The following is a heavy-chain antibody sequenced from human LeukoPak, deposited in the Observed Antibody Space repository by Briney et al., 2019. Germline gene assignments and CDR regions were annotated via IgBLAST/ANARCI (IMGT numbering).Heavy chain of an antibody. CDR2: IIPIFGTA. V-gene: IGHV1-69*06. CDR1: GGTFSSYA. CDR3: ARDAYCSGGSCYPEYFQH. D-gene: IGHD2-15*01. Sequence: APVKVSCKASGGTFSSYAISWARQAPGQGLEWMGGIIPIFGTANYAQKFQGRVTITADKSTSTAYMELSSLRSEDTAVYYCARDAYCSGGSCYPEYFQHWGQGTLVTVSS. J-gene: IGHJ1*01.